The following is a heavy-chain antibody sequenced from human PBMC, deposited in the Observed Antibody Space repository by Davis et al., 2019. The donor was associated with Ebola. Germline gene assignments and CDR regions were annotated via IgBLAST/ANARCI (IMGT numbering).Heavy chain of an antibody. CDR2: FDPEDGET. CDR1: GYTLTELS. J-gene: IGHJ6*02. V-gene: IGHV1-24*01. Sequence: ASVKVSCKVSGYTLTELSMHWVRQAPGKGLEWMGGFDPEDGETIYAQKFQGRVTMTEDTSTSTAYMELRSLRSDDTAVYYCARAIVVVPAALTYGMDVWGQGTTVTVSS. D-gene: IGHD2-2*01. CDR3: ARAIVVVPAALTYGMDV.